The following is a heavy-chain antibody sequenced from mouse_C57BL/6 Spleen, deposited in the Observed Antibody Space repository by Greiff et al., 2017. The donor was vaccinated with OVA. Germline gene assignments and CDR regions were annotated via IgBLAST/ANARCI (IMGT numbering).Heavy chain of an antibody. CDR1: GFTFSDYG. V-gene: IGHV5-17*01. D-gene: IGHD2-3*01. Sequence: EVKLEESGGGLVKPGGSLKLSCAASGFTFSDYGMHWVRQAPEKGLEWVAYISSGSSTIYYADTVKGRFTISRDNAKNTLFLQMTSLRSEDTAMYYCARNLRYDPFAYWGQGTLVTVSA. CDR3: ARNLRYDPFAY. CDR2: ISSGSSTI. J-gene: IGHJ3*01.